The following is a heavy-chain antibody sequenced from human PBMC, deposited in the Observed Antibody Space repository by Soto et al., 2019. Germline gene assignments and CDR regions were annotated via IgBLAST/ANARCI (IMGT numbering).Heavy chain of an antibody. D-gene: IGHD3-3*01. J-gene: IGHJ6*02. CDR3: AREVTIFGGGMDV. CDR2: IQYSGSA. CDR1: GGSISSDGYY. Sequence: PSETLSLTCTFSGGSISSDGYYWSWIRQHPGKGLEWIGYIQYSGSASYTPSLKSRVIISVDTSKNQLSLKLSSVTAADTAVYYCAREVTIFGGGMDVWGQGTTVTVSS. V-gene: IGHV4-31*03.